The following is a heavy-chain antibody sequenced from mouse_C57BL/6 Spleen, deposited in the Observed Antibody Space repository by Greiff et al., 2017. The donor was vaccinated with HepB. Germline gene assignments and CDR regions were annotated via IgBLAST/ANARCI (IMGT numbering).Heavy chain of an antibody. CDR1: GYSITSGYD. J-gene: IGHJ1*03. V-gene: IGHV3-1*01. Sequence: EVKLVESGPGMVKPSQSLSLTCTVTGYSITSGYDWHWIRHFPGNKLEWMGYISYSGSTNYNPSLKSRISITHDTSKNHFFLKLNSVTTEDTATYYCARVYYDYDGFDVWGTGTTVTVSS. CDR2: ISYSGST. CDR3: ARVYYDYDGFDV. D-gene: IGHD2-4*01.